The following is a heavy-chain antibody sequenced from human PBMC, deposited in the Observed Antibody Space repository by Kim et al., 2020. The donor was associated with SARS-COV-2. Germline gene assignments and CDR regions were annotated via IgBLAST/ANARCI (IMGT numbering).Heavy chain of an antibody. Sequence: GGSLRLSCAASGFTFSSYGMHWVRQAPGKGLEWVAVISYDGSNKYYADSVKGRFTISRDNSKNTLYLQMNSLRAEDTAVYYCAKDLLIYSGSTSPFDYWGQGTLVTVSS. J-gene: IGHJ4*02. D-gene: IGHD1-26*01. CDR2: ISYDGSNK. V-gene: IGHV3-30*18. CDR1: GFTFSSYG. CDR3: AKDLLIYSGSTSPFDY.